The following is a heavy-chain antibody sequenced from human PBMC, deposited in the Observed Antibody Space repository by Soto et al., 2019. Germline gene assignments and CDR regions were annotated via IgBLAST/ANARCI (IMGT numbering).Heavy chain of an antibody. V-gene: IGHV3-23*01. J-gene: IGHJ4*02. CDR1: GFTLSSYA. D-gene: IGHD3-10*01. CDR3: AKESYGSGSYYNVA. CDR2: ISGSGGST. Sequence: GGSLRLSCAASGFTLSSYAMSWVLQAPGKGLEWVSAISGSGGSTYYADSVKGRFTISRDNSKNTLYLQMNSLRAEDTAVYYCAKESYGSGSYYNVAWGQGTLVTVSS.